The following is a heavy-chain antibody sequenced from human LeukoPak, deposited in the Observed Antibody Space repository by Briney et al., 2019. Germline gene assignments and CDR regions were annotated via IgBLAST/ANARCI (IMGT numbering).Heavy chain of an antibody. CDR3: ARYLIYCSSTSCTRGNFDY. J-gene: IGHJ4*02. Sequence: SVKVSCKASGGTFNSYAISWVRQAPGQGLEWMGGIIPIFGTANYAQKFQGRVTITADKSTSTAYMELSSLRSEDTAVYYCARYLIYCSSTSCTRGNFDYWGQGTLVTVSS. CDR1: GGTFNSYA. CDR2: IIPIFGTA. D-gene: IGHD2-2*01. V-gene: IGHV1-69*06.